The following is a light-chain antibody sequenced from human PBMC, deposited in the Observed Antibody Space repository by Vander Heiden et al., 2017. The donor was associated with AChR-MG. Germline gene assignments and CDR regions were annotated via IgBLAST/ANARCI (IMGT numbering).Light chain of an antibody. Sequence: QSVLTQSPSASGTPGQRVTIPCSSISSSVGSKSVTWDQHLPGTAPKRRIEMNNRRPSGVPERCSGSKSGTSASREISGLQPEDEADDYCAAWDDSLKNLVVGSGNKVTV. J-gene: IGLJ1*01. CDR2: MNN. CDR3: AAWDDSLKNLV. CDR1: SSSVGSKS. V-gene: IGLV1-44*01.